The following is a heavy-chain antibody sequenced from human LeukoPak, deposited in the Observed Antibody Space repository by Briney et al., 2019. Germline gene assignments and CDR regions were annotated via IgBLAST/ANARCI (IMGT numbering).Heavy chain of an antibody. CDR2: IHYSGST. J-gene: IGHJ3*02. CDR1: GGSISSYY. V-gene: IGHV4-59*08. D-gene: IGHD4-17*01. Sequence: SETLSLTCTVSGGSISSYYWNWIRQPPGKGLEWIGLIHYSGSTNYNPSLKSRLTMSVDTSKNQFSLKLSSVTAADTAVYYCARGYGDYVGAFDIWGQGTMVTVSS. CDR3: ARGYGDYVGAFDI.